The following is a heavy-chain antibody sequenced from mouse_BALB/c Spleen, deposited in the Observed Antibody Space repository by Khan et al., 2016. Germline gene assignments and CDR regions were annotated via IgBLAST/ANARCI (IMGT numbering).Heavy chain of an antibody. Sequence: QVQLQQSGPELVKPGASVKISCKTSGYAFTSSWINWVKQRPGQGLEWIGRIYPGDGDANYNGKFKDKATLTADKSSSTAYMQLSSLTSVDSAVYFCARQLGLFYGVDDWGQGTSVTVSS. CDR2: IYPGDGDA. V-gene: IGHV1-82*01. J-gene: IGHJ4*01. D-gene: IGHD3-1*01. CDR1: GYAFTSSW. CDR3: ARQLGLFYGVDD.